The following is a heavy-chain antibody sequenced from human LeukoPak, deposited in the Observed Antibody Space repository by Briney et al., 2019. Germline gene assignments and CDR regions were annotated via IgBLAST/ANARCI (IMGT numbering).Heavy chain of an antibody. J-gene: IGHJ3*02. CDR2: IKEDGSEK. Sequence: PGGSLRLSCAASGFTLSSYWMSWVRQAPGKGLEWVANIKEDGSEKYYVDSVKGRFTISRDNAQNSVYLHMISLTAEDTALYYCARDWVAGVPFDAFDIWGQGTMVSVSS. V-gene: IGHV3-7*03. CDR1: GFTLSSYW. D-gene: IGHD3-10*01. CDR3: ARDWVAGVPFDAFDI.